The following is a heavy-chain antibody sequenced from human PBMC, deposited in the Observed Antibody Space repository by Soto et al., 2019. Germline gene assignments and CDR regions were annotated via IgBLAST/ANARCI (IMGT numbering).Heavy chain of an antibody. D-gene: IGHD2-2*02. CDR3: ARWAKDIVVVPVATPGAYYYYMDV. CDR2: IYYSGST. CDR1: GGSISSYY. J-gene: IGHJ6*03. V-gene: IGHV4-59*01. Sequence: SETLSLTCTVSGGSISSYYWSWIRQPPGKGLEWIGYIYYSGSTNYNPSLKSRVTISVDTSKNQFSLKLSSVTAADTAVYYCARWAKDIVVVPVATPGAYYYYMDVWGKGTTVTVSS.